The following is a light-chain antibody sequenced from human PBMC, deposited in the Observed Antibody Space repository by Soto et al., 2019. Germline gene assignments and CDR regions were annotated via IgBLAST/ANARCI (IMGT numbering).Light chain of an antibody. CDR2: YNN. CDR3: ATWDDSLSGYV. V-gene: IGLV1-47*02. CDR1: SSNIGSNY. Sequence: QSVLTQPPSASGTPGQRVTISYSGRSSNIGSNYVYWYQQLPGTAPKLLIYYNNQRPSGVPDRFSGSKSGTSASLAISGLRSEDEADYYCATWDDSLSGYVFGTGTKLTVL. J-gene: IGLJ1*01.